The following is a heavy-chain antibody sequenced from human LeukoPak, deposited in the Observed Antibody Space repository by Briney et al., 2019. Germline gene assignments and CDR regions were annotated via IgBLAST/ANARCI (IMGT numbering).Heavy chain of an antibody. D-gene: IGHD3-22*01. CDR3: ARDLTRVYDSSGYYADDY. Sequence: GGSLRLSCAASGFTFSSYSMNWVRQAPGKGLEWVSSISSSSSYIYYADSVKGRFTISRDNAKNSLYLQMNSLRAEDTAVYYCARDLTRVYDSSGYYADDYWGQGTLVTVSS. CDR1: GFTFSSYS. V-gene: IGHV3-21*01. J-gene: IGHJ4*02. CDR2: ISSSSSYI.